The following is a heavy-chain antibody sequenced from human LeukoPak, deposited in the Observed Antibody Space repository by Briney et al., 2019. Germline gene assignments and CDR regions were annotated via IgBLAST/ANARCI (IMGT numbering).Heavy chain of an antibody. D-gene: IGHD5-18*01. V-gene: IGHV3-23*01. J-gene: IGHJ4*02. Sequence: GGSLRLSCAASGFTFSSYAMHWVRQAPGKGLEWVSTISGSDGDTYYADSVKGRFTISRDNSKNTLYMQMNRLRAEDTAVYYCAKDTPPGYNYGYFDYWGQGTLVTVSS. CDR1: GFTFSSYA. CDR3: AKDTPPGYNYGYFDY. CDR2: ISGSDGDT.